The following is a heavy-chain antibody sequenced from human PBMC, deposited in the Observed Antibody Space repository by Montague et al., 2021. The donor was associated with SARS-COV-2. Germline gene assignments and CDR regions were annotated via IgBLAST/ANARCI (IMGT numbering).Heavy chain of an antibody. CDR1: GGSISSYY. V-gene: IGHV4-59*01. J-gene: IGHJ5*02. CDR3: ARRSYDILTGYSIPNWFDP. D-gene: IGHD3-9*01. Sequence: SETLSLTCTVSGGSISSYYWNWIRQPPGKGLEWIGYIYYSGSTNYNPSLKSRVTISVDTSKNQFSLKLSSVTAADTAVYYCARRSYDILTGYSIPNWFDPWGQGTLVTVSS. CDR2: IYYSGST.